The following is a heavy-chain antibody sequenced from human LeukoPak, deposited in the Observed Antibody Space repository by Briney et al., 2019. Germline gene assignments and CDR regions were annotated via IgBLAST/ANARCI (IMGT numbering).Heavy chain of an antibody. CDR2: IKQDGSEK. D-gene: IGHD3-10*01. Sequence: GGSLRLSYEASGFSFSSYWMTWVRQAPGKGLEWVANIKQDGSEKYYVDSVKGRFTISRDNAKISVYLQMNSLRVEDTAVYYCAREDYYGSGNYVAWGGAFDVWGQGTTVTVSS. CDR1: GFSFSSYW. V-gene: IGHV3-7*01. CDR3: AREDYYGSGNYVAWGGAFDV. J-gene: IGHJ3*01.